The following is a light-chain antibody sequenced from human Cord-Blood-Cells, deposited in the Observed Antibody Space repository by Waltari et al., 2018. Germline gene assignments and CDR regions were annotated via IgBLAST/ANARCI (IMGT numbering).Light chain of an antibody. V-gene: IGLV1-40*01. J-gene: IGLJ2*01. Sequence: QSVLTQPPSVSGAPGPRVTISCTGSSSNIGAGYEVHWYQQLPGTAPKLLIYGNSNRPSGVPDRFSGSKSGTSASLAITGLQAEDEADYYCQSYDSSLSVVFGGGTKLTVL. CDR2: GNS. CDR1: SSNIGAGYE. CDR3: QSYDSSLSVV.